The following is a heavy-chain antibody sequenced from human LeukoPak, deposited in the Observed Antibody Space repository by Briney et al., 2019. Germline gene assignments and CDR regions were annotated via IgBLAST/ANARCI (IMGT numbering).Heavy chain of an antibody. CDR2: IYYSGST. D-gene: IGHD6-19*01. Sequence: SETLSLTCTVSSGSISTSNYYWGWVRQPPGKALEWIGSIYYSGSTYYNPSLKSRVTISVDTSKNQFSLKLSSVTAADTAVYYCARVGSSGWFDYWGQGTLVTVSS. V-gene: IGHV4-39*07. CDR1: SGSISTSNYY. CDR3: ARVGSSGWFDY. J-gene: IGHJ4*02.